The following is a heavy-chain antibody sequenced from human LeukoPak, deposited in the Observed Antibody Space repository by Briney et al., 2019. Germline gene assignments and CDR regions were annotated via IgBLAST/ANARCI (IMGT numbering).Heavy chain of an antibody. CDR1: GGTFSSYA. D-gene: IGHD2-2*01. Sequence: SVKVSCKASGGTFSSYAISWVRQAPGQGLEWMGGIIPIFGTANYAQKFQGRVTITADKSTSTAYMELSSLRSEDTAVYYCARRCSSTSCPGSLDVWGQGTTVTVSS. V-gene: IGHV1-69*06. CDR2: IIPIFGTA. J-gene: IGHJ6*02. CDR3: ARRCSSTSCPGSLDV.